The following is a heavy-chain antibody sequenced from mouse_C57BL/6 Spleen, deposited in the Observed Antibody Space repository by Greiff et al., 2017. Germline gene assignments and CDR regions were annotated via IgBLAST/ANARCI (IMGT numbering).Heavy chain of an antibody. CDR1: GFTFSDYG. CDR2: ISSGSSTI. D-gene: IGHD4-1*01. J-gene: IGHJ4*01. V-gene: IGHV5-17*01. CDR3: ARQTGGYAMDY. Sequence: EVKLVESGGGLVKPGGSLKLSCAASGFTFSDYGMHWVRQAPEKGLEWVAYISSGSSTIYYADTVKGRFTISRDNAKNTLFLQMTSLRSEDTAMYYCARQTGGYAMDYWGQGTSVTVSS.